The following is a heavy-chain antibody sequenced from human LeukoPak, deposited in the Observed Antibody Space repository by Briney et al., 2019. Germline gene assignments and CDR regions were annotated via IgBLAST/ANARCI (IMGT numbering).Heavy chain of an antibody. CDR1: GFTFSSYA. J-gene: IGHJ4*02. Sequence: GGSLRLSCAASGFTFSSYAMSWVRQAPGKGLEWVSAISGSGGSTYYADSVKGRFTISRDNSKNTLYLQMNSLRAEDTAVYYCAKGKRITMIVVVKSDFDYWGQGTLVTVSS. CDR3: AKGKRITMIVVVKSDFDY. D-gene: IGHD3-22*01. V-gene: IGHV3-23*01. CDR2: ISGSGGST.